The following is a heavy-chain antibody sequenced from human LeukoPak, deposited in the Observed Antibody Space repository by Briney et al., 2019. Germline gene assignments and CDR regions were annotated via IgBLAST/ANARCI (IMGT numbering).Heavy chain of an antibody. V-gene: IGHV4-59*01. CDR2: IYYSGST. CDR1: GGSISSYY. Sequence: SETLTLTCTVSGGSISSYYWSWIRQPPGKGLEWIGYIYYSGSTNYNPSLKSRVTISVDTSKNQFSLKLSSVTAADTAVYYCARAPRNYDFFPTRGMDVWGKGTTVTVSS. CDR3: ARAPRNYDFFPTRGMDV. J-gene: IGHJ6*03. D-gene: IGHD3-3*01.